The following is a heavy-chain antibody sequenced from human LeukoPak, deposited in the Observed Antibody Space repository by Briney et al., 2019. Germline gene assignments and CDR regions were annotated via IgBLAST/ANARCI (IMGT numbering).Heavy chain of an antibody. V-gene: IGHV4-4*07. D-gene: IGHD6-13*01. CDR1: GGSISNFY. CDR3: ARETTGAGTARPFDY. CDR2: IYSSGST. Sequence: SETLSLTCTVSGGSISNFYWSCIRQPAGKTLEWIERIYSSGSTNYNPSLKSRVTMSLDTSKNQFSLKLSSVTAADTAVYFCARETTGAGTARPFDYWGQGTLVTVSS. J-gene: IGHJ4*02.